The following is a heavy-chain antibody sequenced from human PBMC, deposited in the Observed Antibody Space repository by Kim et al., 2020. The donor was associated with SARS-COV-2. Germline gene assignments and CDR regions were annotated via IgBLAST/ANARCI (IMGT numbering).Heavy chain of an antibody. CDR3: ARDPAAAPTPSSAFDI. Sequence: ASVKVSCKASGYTFTGYYMHWVRQAPGQGLEWMGWINPNSGGTNYAQKFQGRVTMTRDTSISTAYMELSRLRSDDTAVYYCARDPAAAPTPSSAFDIWGQGTMVTVSS. J-gene: IGHJ3*02. D-gene: IGHD6-13*01. CDR2: INPNSGGT. V-gene: IGHV1-2*02. CDR1: GYTFTGYY.